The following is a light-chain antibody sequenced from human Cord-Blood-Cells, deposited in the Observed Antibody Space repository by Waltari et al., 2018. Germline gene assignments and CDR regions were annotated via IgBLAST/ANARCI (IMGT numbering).Light chain of an antibody. Sequence: QSALTQTAYVSGSPGQPITISCTGTSSAVGGYNYVSKYQQHRGKAPKRMIYDVSNRPAGVSNRFSGTKSGNTASLTISGLQAEDEAEYYCSSDTSSSTVVFVGGTTLTV. CDR1: SSAVGGYNY. CDR2: DVS. CDR3: SSDTSSSTVV. J-gene: IGLJ2*01. V-gene: IGLV2-14*01.